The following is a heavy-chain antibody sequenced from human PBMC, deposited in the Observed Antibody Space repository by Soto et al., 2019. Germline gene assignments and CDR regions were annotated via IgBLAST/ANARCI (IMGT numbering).Heavy chain of an antibody. D-gene: IGHD3-22*01. J-gene: IGHJ6*02. V-gene: IGHV1-2*02. CDR1: GYSFTGYY. CDR3: AREGMYHYETSDYYHSTYGLGV. CDR2: IFPNSGGT. Sequence: QVQLLQSGAEVMKPGASVKVSCKASGYSFTGYYIHWVRQAPGQGLEWMGWIFPNSGGTRFAQKFQGRVTMTRDTSISTVYMELRTLRSEDTAVYYCAREGMYHYETSDYYHSTYGLGVWGQGAAVTVSS.